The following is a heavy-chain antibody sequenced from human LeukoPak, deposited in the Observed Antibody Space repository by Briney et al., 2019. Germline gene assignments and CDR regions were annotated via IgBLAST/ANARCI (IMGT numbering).Heavy chain of an antibody. CDR2: IYYSGST. J-gene: IGHJ4*02. V-gene: IGHV4-59*01. Sequence: PSETLSLTCTVSGGSISSYYWSWIRQPPGKGLEWIGYIYYSGSTNYNPSLKSRDTISVDTSKNQFSLKLSSMTAADTAVYYCARWSGYLDYWGQGTLVTVSS. CDR1: GGSISSYY. CDR3: ARWSGYLDY. D-gene: IGHD3-3*01.